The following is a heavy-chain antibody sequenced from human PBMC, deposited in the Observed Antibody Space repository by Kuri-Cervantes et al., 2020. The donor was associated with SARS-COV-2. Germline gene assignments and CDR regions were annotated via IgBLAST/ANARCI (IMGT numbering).Heavy chain of an antibody. Sequence: ETLSLTCAASGFTVSSNYMSWVRQAPGKGLEWVSVIYSGGSTYYADSVKGRFTISRDNSKNTLYLQMNSLRAEDTAVYYCARDRYYDSSGYFPDYYYYYGMDVWGQGTTVTVSS. V-gene: IGHV3-66*01. CDR1: GFTVSSNY. D-gene: IGHD3-22*01. CDR2: IYSGGST. J-gene: IGHJ6*02. CDR3: ARDRYYDSSGYFPDYYYYYGMDV.